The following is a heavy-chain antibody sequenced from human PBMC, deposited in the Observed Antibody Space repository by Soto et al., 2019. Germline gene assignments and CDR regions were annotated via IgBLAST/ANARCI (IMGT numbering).Heavy chain of an antibody. Sequence: ASVKVSCKASGYTFTTYPIHWVRQAPGQGLEWMGWINPGNGDRDYLQKFQGRVTVTRDTSASTVYMELSSLTSEETAVYYCARKDYYRSGIYYFDYWGQGTLVTVSS. D-gene: IGHD3-10*01. J-gene: IGHJ4*02. CDR3: ARKDYYRSGIYYFDY. CDR2: INPGNGDR. V-gene: IGHV1-3*01. CDR1: GYTFTTYP.